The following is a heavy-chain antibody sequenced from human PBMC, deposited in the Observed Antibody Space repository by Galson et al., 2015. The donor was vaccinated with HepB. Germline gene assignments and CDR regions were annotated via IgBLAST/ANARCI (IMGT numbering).Heavy chain of an antibody. V-gene: IGHV3-30*04. CDR3: AKAQYSRGGFSFLIDY. CDR1: GFTFSNYA. Sequence: SLRLSCAASGFTFSNYAIHWVRQAPGKGLEWVAVISSDGNDKNYADSMKGRFTVSRDNSKNTLYLQMNSLRPEDTAVYFCAKAQYSRGGFSFLIDYWGQGTLVTVSS. D-gene: IGHD2-15*01. CDR2: ISSDGNDK. J-gene: IGHJ4*02.